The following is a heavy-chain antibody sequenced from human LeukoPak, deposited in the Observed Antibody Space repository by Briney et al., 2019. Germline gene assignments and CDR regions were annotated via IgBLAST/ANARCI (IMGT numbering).Heavy chain of an antibody. V-gene: IGHV3-49*03. J-gene: IGHJ4*02. CDR1: GFTFGDYA. CDR2: IRSKAYGGTT. CDR3: TRSRGYSYGYVDY. D-gene: IGHD5-18*01. Sequence: GRSLRLSCTASGFTFGDYAMSWFRQAPGKGLEWVGFIRSKAYGGTTEYAASVEGRFTISRDDSKSIAYLQMNSLKTEDTAVYYCTRSRGYSYGYVDYWGQGTLVTVSS.